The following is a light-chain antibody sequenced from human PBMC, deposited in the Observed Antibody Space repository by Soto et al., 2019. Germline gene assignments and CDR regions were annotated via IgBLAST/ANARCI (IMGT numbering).Light chain of an antibody. J-gene: IGKJ4*01. CDR1: QSVSTY. Sequence: EIVLTQSPATLSLSPGERATLSCRASQSVSTYLAWYQQKPGQAPRLLIYDASNRATGVPARFSGSGSGTDFTLTISSLEPEDFAIYYCQQRSTWLLTFGGGTVVEIK. CDR3: QQRSTWLLT. V-gene: IGKV3-11*01. CDR2: DAS.